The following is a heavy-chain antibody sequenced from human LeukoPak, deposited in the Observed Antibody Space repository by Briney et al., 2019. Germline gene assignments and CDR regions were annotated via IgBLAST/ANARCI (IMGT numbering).Heavy chain of an antibody. CDR1: GGSISSGGYY. D-gene: IGHD3-10*01. Sequence: SETLSLTCTVSGGSISSGGYYWSWIRQHPGKGLEWIGYIYYSGGTNYNPSLRSRVTISVDTSKNQFSLKLSSVTAAATAVYYCARHGSGSYYKPSNWFDPWGQGTLVTVSS. J-gene: IGHJ5*02. CDR3: ARHGSGSYYKPSNWFDP. V-gene: IGHV4-61*08. CDR2: IYYSGGT.